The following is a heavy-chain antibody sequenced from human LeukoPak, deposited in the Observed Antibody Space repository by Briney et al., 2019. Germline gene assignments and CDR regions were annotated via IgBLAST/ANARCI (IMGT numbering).Heavy chain of an antibody. CDR1: GFSFRSYW. Sequence: GGSLRLSCAATGFSFRSYWLNWVRQAPGKGLEWLAIIKQDGSEKHYKGSVEGRFTISRDNAKNSLHLQMNSLRAEDTAVYYCAGGSGYLITSWGQGTLVTVSS. D-gene: IGHD3-9*01. V-gene: IGHV3-7*01. CDR2: IKQDGSEK. CDR3: AGGSGYLITS. J-gene: IGHJ5*02.